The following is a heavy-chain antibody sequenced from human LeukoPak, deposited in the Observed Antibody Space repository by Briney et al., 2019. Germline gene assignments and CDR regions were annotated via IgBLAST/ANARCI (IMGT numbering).Heavy chain of an antibody. CDR3: ARRHQLLYYYYGMDV. Sequence: GASVKVSCKASGYTFTSYAMNWVRQAPGQGLEWMGWNNTNTGNPTYAQGFTGRFVFSLDTSVSTAYLQISSLKAEDTAVYYCARRHQLLYYYYGMDVWGQGTTVTVSS. D-gene: IGHD2-2*01. CDR2: NNTNTGNP. CDR1: GYTFTSYA. J-gene: IGHJ6*02. V-gene: IGHV7-4-1*02.